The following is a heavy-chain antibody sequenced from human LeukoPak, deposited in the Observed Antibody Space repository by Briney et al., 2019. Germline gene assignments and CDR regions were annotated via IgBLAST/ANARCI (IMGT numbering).Heavy chain of an antibody. J-gene: IGHJ6*02. CDR1: GYTFTSYY. V-gene: IGHV1-46*01. CDR2: INPSGGST. Sequence: ASVRVSFKESGYTFTSYYMHWVRRAPGKGGEGMGIINPSGGSTSYAQKFQGRVTMTRDTSTSTVYMELSSLRSEDTAVYYCARDPHYYYYGMDVWGQGTTVTVSS. CDR3: ARDPHYYYYGMDV.